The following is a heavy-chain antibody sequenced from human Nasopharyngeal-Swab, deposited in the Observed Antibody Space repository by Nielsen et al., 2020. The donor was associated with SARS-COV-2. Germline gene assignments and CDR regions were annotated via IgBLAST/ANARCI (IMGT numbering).Heavy chain of an antibody. D-gene: IGHD3-3*01. Sequence: ASVKVSCKASGYTFTSYGISWVRQAPGQGLEWMGWISAYNGNTNYAQKLQGRVTMTTDTSTSTAYMELRSLRSDDTAVYYCARESSPPTYYDFWSGYSPNYFDYWGQGTLVTVSS. CDR3: ARESSPPTYYDFWSGYSPNYFDY. CDR1: GYTFTSYG. CDR2: ISAYNGNT. J-gene: IGHJ4*02. V-gene: IGHV1-18*01.